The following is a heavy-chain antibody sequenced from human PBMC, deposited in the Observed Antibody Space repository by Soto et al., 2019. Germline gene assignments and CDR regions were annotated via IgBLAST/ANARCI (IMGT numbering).Heavy chain of an antibody. V-gene: IGHV5-10-1*01. CDR1: GYSFTSYW. CDR2: IDPSDSYT. CDR3: ARSASIWSGYPYGMDV. Sequence: GESLKISCKGSGYSFTSYWISWVRQMPGKGLEWMGRIDPSDSYTNYSPSFQGHVTISADKFISTAYLQWSSLKASDTAIFYCARSASIWSGYPYGMDVWGQGTTVTVSS. J-gene: IGHJ6*02. D-gene: IGHD3-3*01.